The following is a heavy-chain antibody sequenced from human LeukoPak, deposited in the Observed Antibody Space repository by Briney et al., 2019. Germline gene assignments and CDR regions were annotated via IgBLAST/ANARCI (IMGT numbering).Heavy chain of an antibody. J-gene: IGHJ6*03. Sequence: SETLSLTCTVSGGSISRFYWSWIRQPPGKGLEWIGEINHSGSTNYNPSLKSRVTISVDTSKNQFSLKLSSVTAADTAVYYCARLSRLRGYCSSTSCYHPYYYYYYYMDVWGKGTTVTVSS. CDR2: INHSGST. V-gene: IGHV4-34*01. CDR3: ARLSRLRGYCSSTSCYHPYYYYYYYMDV. CDR1: GGSISRFY. D-gene: IGHD2-2*01.